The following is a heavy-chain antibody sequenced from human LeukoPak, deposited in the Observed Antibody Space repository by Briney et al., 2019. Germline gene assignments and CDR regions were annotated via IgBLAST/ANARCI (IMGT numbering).Heavy chain of an antibody. Sequence: PGGSLRLSCAASEFSVGSNYMTWVRQAPGKGLEWVSLIYSGGSTYYADSVKGRFTISRDNSKNTLYPQMNSLRAEDTAVYYCAKSLYYYYGSGSPQYYFDYWGQGTLVTVSS. V-gene: IGHV3-66*01. CDR3: AKSLYYYYGSGSPQYYFDY. D-gene: IGHD3-10*01. J-gene: IGHJ4*02. CDR2: IYSGGST. CDR1: EFSVGSNY.